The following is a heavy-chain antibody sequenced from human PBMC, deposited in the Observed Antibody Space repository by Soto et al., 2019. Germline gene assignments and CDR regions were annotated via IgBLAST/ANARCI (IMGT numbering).Heavy chain of an antibody. CDR1: GFTFGDYA. CDR2: IRSKAYGGTT. Sequence: GGSLRLSCTASGFTFGDYAMSWFRQAPGKGLEWVGFIRSKAYGGTTEYDASVKGRFTISRDDSKSIAYLQMKSLKNEDTAVYYCTRDLKWLRFGNWGQGTLVTVSS. D-gene: IGHD5-12*01. J-gene: IGHJ4*02. CDR3: TRDLKWLRFGN. V-gene: IGHV3-49*03.